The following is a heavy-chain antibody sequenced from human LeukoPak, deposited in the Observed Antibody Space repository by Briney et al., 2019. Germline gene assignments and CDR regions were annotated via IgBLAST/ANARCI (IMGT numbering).Heavy chain of an antibody. D-gene: IGHD2-21*01. J-gene: IGHJ6*03. CDR1: GFTFSRCS. V-gene: IGHV3-23*01. Sequence: GGSLRLSCAASGFTFSRCSMGWVRQTPGKGLEWVSTISNIGDTYFADSVKGRFTISRDNSKDTLYLQMSSLRAEDTAVYYCAKYFGFCGVTGCPAGWCMDVWGTGTTVTVSS. CDR2: ISNIGDT. CDR3: AKYFGFCGVTGCPAGWCMDV.